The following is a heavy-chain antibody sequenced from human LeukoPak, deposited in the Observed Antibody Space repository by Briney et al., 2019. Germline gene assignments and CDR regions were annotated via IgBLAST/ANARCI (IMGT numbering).Heavy chain of an antibody. Sequence: SETLSLTCAVYGGSFIGYYWSWIRQPPGRGLEWIGEIYHSGTTSYNPSLKSRVTISVDTSKNQFSLKVTSLTAADTAVYYCARGNSTSTSCYPPDAFDIWGQGTMVTVSS. V-gene: IGHV4-34*01. CDR3: ARGNSTSTSCYPPDAFDI. CDR2: IYHSGTT. J-gene: IGHJ3*02. D-gene: IGHD2-2*01. CDR1: GGSFIGYY.